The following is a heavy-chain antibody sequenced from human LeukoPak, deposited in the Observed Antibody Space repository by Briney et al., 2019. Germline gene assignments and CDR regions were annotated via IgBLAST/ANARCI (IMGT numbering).Heavy chain of an antibody. D-gene: IGHD3-10*01. CDR1: GGTFSSYA. CDR3: ARDDITMVRGVRENWFDP. Sequence: ASVKVSCKASGGTFSSYAISWVRQAPGQGLEWMGGIIPIFGTANYAQKFQGRVTITADESTSTAYMELSSLRSEDTGVYYCARDDITMVRGVRENWFDPWGQGTLVTVSS. CDR2: IIPIFGTA. J-gene: IGHJ5*02. V-gene: IGHV1-69*13.